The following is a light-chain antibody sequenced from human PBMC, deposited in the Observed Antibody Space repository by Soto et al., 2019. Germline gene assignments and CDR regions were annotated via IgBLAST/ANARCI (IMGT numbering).Light chain of an antibody. V-gene: IGKV3-20*01. Sequence: EIVLTQSPGTLSLSPGERATLSCRASQSVSNNYLAWYQQRPGQAPSLLIYDASNRATGVPARFSGSGSGTDFTLTISRLDPEDFAVYYCHQYDNSPWTFGQGTKVDIK. J-gene: IGKJ1*01. CDR1: QSVSNNY. CDR3: HQYDNSPWT. CDR2: DAS.